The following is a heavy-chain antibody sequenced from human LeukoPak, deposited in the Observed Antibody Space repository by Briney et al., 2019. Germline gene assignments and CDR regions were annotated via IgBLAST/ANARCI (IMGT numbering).Heavy chain of an antibody. D-gene: IGHD3-22*01. J-gene: IGHJ4*02. CDR1: GFTFSNYW. CDR2: IKEDGSEK. CDR3: ATSRSGYYEDY. V-gene: IGHV3-7*01. Sequence: PGGSLRLSCAASGFTFSNYWMSWVRQAPGKGLEGVANIKEDGSEKYYVDSVKGRFTISRDNAKNSLSLQVNSLSAEDTAVYYCATSRSGYYEDYWGQGTLVTVSS.